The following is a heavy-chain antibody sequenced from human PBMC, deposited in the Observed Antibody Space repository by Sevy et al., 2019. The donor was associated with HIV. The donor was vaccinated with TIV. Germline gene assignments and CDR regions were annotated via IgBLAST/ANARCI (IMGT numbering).Heavy chain of an antibody. D-gene: IGHD3-10*01. J-gene: IGHJ4*02. Sequence: GGSLRLSCAGSGFTFGGYMMNWVRQAPGRRLEWVARVSRNGGTPEYGDSAKGRFTISRDNSKNTVYLQLKELRAEDTALYYCVKEGRDDFNPYLDFWGQGILVTVSS. CDR2: VSRNGGTP. V-gene: IGHV3-23*01. CDR3: VKEGRDDFNPYLDF. CDR1: GFTFGGYM.